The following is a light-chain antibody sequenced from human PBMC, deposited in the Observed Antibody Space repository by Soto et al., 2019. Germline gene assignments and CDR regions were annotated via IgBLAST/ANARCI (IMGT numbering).Light chain of an antibody. CDR1: QGVGST. CDR3: QQYVTAPWT. CDR2: GAS. J-gene: IGKJ1*01. V-gene: IGKV3D-15*01. Sequence: EIEMTQSPATLSVSTEERVTLSCRASQGVGSTLAWYQQKRGQAPRLLIYGASNRATGIPDRFSGSGSGTDFALTISRLEPEDFAVYYCQQYVTAPWTFGQGAKVDVK.